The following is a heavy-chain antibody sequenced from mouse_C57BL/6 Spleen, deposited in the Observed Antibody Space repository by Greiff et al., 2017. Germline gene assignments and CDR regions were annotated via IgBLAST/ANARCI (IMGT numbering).Heavy chain of an antibody. CDR3: ARPQLGFWYFDV. Sequence: VQLQQPGAELVKPGASVKLSCKASGYTFTSYWMHWVKQRPGQGLEWIGMIHPNSGSTNYNEKFKSKATLTVDKSSSTAYMQLSSLTSEDSAVYYCARPQLGFWYFDVWGTGTTVTVSS. CDR1: GYTFTSYW. V-gene: IGHV1-64*01. D-gene: IGHD4-1*02. J-gene: IGHJ1*03. CDR2: IHPNSGST.